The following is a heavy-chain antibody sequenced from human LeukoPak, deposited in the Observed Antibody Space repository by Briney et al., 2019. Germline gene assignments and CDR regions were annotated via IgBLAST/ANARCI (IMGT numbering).Heavy chain of an antibody. V-gene: IGHV3-15*01. CDR3: TTIDY. Sequence: PGGSLRLSCAASGFTFSNAWMSWVRQAPGKGLEWAGRIKSKTDGGTTDYAAPVKGRFTISRDDSKNTLYLQMNSLKTEDTAVYYCTTIDYWGQGTLVTVSS. CDR1: GFTFSNAW. CDR2: IKSKTDGGTT. J-gene: IGHJ4*02.